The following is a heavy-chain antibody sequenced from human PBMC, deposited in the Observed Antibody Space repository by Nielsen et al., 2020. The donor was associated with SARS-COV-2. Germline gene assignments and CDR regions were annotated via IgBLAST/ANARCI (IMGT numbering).Heavy chain of an antibody. CDR3: ARVSSSAPFDAFDL. D-gene: IGHD6-6*01. Sequence: SVKGRFTVSRDNSKDTLHLQMNSLRAEDTAVYYCARVSSSAPFDAFDLWGQGTMVTVSS. V-gene: IGHV3-30*07. J-gene: IGHJ3*01.